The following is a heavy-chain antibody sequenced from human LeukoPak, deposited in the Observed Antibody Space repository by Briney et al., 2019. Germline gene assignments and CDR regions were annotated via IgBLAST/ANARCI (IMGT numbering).Heavy chain of an antibody. D-gene: IGHD1-26*01. CDR3: ARLGGGWELLPPLDY. V-gene: IGHV4-39*01. CDR1: GGSISSSSYY. CDR2: IYYSGST. J-gene: IGHJ4*02. Sequence: KPSETLSLTCTVSGGSISSSSYYWGWIRQPPGKGLEWIGSIYYSGSTYYNPSLKSRVTISVDTSKNQFSLKLSSVTAADTAVYYCARLGGGWELLPPLDYWGQGTLVTVSS.